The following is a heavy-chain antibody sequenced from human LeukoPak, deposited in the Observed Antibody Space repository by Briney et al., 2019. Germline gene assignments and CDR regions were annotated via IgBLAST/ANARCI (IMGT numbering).Heavy chain of an antibody. CDR3: ARVGAGSGWSQGNDAFGI. D-gene: IGHD6-19*01. CDR1: GYTFTGYY. J-gene: IGHJ3*02. CDR2: INPNSGGT. Sequence: GASVKVSCKASGYTFTGYYMHWVRQAPGQGLEWMGWINPNSGGTNYAQKFQGRVTMTRDTSISTAYMELSRLRSDDTAVYYCARVGAGSGWSQGNDAFGIWGQGTMVTVSS. V-gene: IGHV1-2*02.